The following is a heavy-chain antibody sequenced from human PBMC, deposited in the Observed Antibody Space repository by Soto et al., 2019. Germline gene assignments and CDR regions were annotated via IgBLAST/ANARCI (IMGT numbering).Heavy chain of an antibody. V-gene: IGHV1-2*02. CDR1: GYTFTGYY. Sequence: ASVKVSCKASGYTFTGYYMHWVRQAPGQGLEWMGWINPNSGGTNYAQKFQGRVTMTRDTSISTAYMELGSVTSADTAMYYCASEGAGRAPINIWGPGTMVTVSS. CDR3: ASEGAGRAPINI. D-gene: IGHD6-19*01. J-gene: IGHJ3*02. CDR2: INPNSGGT.